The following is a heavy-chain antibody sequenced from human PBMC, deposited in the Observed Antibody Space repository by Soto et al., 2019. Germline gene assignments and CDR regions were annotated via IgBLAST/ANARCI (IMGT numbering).Heavy chain of an antibody. CDR3: ARVVGGMDYYYGMDV. Sequence: PSETVSLTCTVSGGSISSGDYYWSWIRQPPGKGLEWIGYIYYSGSTYYNPSLKSRVTISVDTSKNQFSLKLSSVTAADTAVYYCARVVGGMDYYYGMDVWGQGTTVTVSS. J-gene: IGHJ6*02. CDR2: IYYSGST. V-gene: IGHV4-30-4*01. D-gene: IGHD3-10*01. CDR1: GGSISSGDYY.